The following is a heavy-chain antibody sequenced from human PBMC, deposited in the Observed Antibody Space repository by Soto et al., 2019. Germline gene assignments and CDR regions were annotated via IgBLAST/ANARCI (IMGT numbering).Heavy chain of an antibody. V-gene: IGHV4-34*01. CDR2: LNHSGSA. D-gene: IGHD4-17*01. CDR1: GGSFSGYY. J-gene: IGHJ5*01. Sequence: QVQLQQWGAGLLKPSETLSLTCAVYGGSFSGYYWSWIRQPPGKGLAWIGELNHSGSANYNPSLETRLTISVDTSKNQFSLEVRSVTAADTAVYYCARAKSYGANIWLDSWGQGNLVTVSS. CDR3: ARAKSYGANIWLDS.